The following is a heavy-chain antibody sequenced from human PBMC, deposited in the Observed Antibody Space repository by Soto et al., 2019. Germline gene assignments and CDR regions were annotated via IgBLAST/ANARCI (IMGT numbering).Heavy chain of an antibody. CDR1: GGTFSSYA. J-gene: IGHJ6*02. CDR2: IIPIFGTA. Sequence: QVQLVQSGAEVKKPGSSVKVSCKASGGTFSSYAISWVRQAPGQGLEWMGGIIPIFGTANYAQKFQGRVTITADKSTSTAYMELSSLRSEDTAVYYCARENGYDFWSGYYPPDYYYYGMDVWGQGTTVTVSS. V-gene: IGHV1-69*06. D-gene: IGHD3-3*01. CDR3: ARENGYDFWSGYYPPDYYYYGMDV.